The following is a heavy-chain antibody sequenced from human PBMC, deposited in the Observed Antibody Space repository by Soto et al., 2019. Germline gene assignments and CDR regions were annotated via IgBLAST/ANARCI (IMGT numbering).Heavy chain of an antibody. CDR1: GGSISSYY. D-gene: IGHD2-15*01. CDR2: IYTSGST. V-gene: IGHV4-4*07. J-gene: IGHJ6*02. Sequence: QVQLQESGPGLVKPSETLSLTCTVSGGSISSYYWSWIRQPAGKGLEWIGRIYTSGSTNYNPSLKRRVTMSVDTSKNQFSLKLSSVTAADTAVYYCARDIVVVVAPDYYYYYGMDVWGQGTTVTVSS. CDR3: ARDIVVVVAPDYYYYYGMDV.